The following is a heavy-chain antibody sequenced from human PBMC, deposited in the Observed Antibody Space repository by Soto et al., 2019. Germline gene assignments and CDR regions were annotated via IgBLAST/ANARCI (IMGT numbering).Heavy chain of an antibody. CDR1: GYTFTSYG. V-gene: IGHV1-18*04. CDR3: ARAAAGTLYYFDY. Sequence: GASVKVSCKASGYTFTSYGISWVRQAPGQGLEWMGWISAYNGNTNYAQKLQGRVTMTTDKSTSTAYMELRSLRSYDTAVYYCARAAAGTLYYFDYWGQGTLVTVSS. CDR2: ISAYNGNT. J-gene: IGHJ4*02. D-gene: IGHD6-13*01.